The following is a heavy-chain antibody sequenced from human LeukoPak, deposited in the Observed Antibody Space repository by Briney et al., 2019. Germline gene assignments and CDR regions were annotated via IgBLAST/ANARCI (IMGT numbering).Heavy chain of an antibody. CDR3: ARPKRNIHDYGDLAFDY. D-gene: IGHD4-17*01. Sequence: GASVKVSCKASGGTFSSYAISWVRQAPGQGLEWMGGIIPIFGTANYAQKFQGRVTITADESTSTAYMELSSLRSEDTAVYYCARPKRNIHDYGDLAFDYWGQGTLVTVSS. J-gene: IGHJ4*02. CDR2: IIPIFGTA. CDR1: GGTFSSYA. V-gene: IGHV1-69*13.